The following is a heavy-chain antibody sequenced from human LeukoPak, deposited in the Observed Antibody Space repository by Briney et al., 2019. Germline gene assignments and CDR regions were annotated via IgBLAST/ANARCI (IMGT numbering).Heavy chain of an antibody. CDR2: IYYSGST. J-gene: IGHJ6*02. CDR1: GGSISSGVYY. D-gene: IGHD6-19*01. CDR3: ARDVKSSGYNYYGMDV. V-gene: IGHV4-31*03. Sequence: KPSETLSLTCTVSGGSISSGVYYWTWIRQHPGRGLEWIVYIYYSGSTYYNPSLKSRVSISVYTSKNQFSLKVSSVTAADTAVYYCARDVKSSGYNYYGMDVWGQGTTVTVSS.